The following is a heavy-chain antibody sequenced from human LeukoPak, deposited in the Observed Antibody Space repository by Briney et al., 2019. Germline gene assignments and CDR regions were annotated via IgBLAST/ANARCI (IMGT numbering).Heavy chain of an antibody. Sequence: GASVKVSCKASGYTFTSYGISWVRQAPGQGLEWMGWISAYNGNTNYAQKLRGRVTMTTDTSTSTAYMELSSLRSEDTAVYYCARTYYYDSSGYYHRAYFDYWGQGTLVTVSS. D-gene: IGHD3-22*01. CDR3: ARTYYYDSSGYYHRAYFDY. V-gene: IGHV1-18*01. CDR1: GYTFTSYG. J-gene: IGHJ4*02. CDR2: ISAYNGNT.